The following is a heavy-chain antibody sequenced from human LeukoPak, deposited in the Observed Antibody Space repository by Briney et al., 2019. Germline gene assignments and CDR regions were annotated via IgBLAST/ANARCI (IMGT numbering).Heavy chain of an antibody. Sequence: GGSLRLSCAASGFTFSDYYMSWIRQAPGKGLEWVSYISSSGSTIYYADSVKGRFTISRDNAKNSLYLQMNSLRAEDTAVYCCASHTYYDFWSGYPRDAFDIWGQGTMVTVSS. D-gene: IGHD3-3*01. CDR1: GFTFSDYY. CDR3: ASHTYYDFWSGYPRDAFDI. J-gene: IGHJ3*02. CDR2: ISSSGSTI. V-gene: IGHV3-11*01.